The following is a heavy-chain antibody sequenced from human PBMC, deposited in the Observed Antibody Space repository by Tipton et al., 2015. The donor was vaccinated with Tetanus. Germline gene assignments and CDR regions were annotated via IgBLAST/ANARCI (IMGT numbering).Heavy chain of an antibody. Sequence: TLSLTCAVSNGSFSTYYWSWIRQPPGKGLEWLGEINDRGSTNYNPSLKSRVTISVDSSKSQFSLSLSSVTAADTAVYYCARHQREGFLEWLLSSFDYWGQGTLVTVSS. D-gene: IGHD3-3*01. CDR1: NGSFSTYY. V-gene: IGHV4-34*01. CDR2: INDRGST. J-gene: IGHJ4*02. CDR3: ARHQREGFLEWLLSSFDY.